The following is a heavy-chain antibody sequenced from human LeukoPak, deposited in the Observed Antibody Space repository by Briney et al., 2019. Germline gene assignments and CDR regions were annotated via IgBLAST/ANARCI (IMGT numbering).Heavy chain of an antibody. J-gene: IGHJ6*03. CDR3: ARVRDILTGYYIYMDV. CDR1: GYTFSSYG. CDR2: ISADNGNT. D-gene: IGHD3-9*01. Sequence: ASVKVSCKASGYTFSSYGISWVRQAPGQGLEWMGWISADNGNTNYALKLQGRVTMTTDTSTSTAYMELRSLRSDDTAVYYCARVRDILTGYYIYMDVWGKGTTVTVSS. V-gene: IGHV1-18*01.